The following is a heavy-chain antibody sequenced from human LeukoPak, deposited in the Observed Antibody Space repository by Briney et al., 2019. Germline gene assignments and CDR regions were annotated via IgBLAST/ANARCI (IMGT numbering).Heavy chain of an antibody. Sequence: PGGSLRLSCAASGFTFEDFSMPWVRQAPGKGLEWVSSINWNSGNLGYADSVKGRFTISRDNAKNSLYLQMNSLRAEDTAVYYCARGHWGLDCWGQGILVTVSS. CDR3: ARGHWGLDC. V-gene: IGHV3-9*01. CDR1: GFTFEDFS. J-gene: IGHJ4*02. D-gene: IGHD3-16*01. CDR2: INWNSGNL.